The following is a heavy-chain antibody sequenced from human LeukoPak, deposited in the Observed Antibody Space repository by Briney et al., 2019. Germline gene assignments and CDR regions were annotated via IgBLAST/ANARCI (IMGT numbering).Heavy chain of an antibody. CDR2: IYPDDSDT. D-gene: IGHD3-22*01. J-gene: IGHJ4*02. CDR1: GYSFTSYW. CDR3: ARLKSYYDSSGYYPHYFDY. Sequence: GESLKISCQGSGYSFTSYWIGWVRQMPGKGLEWMGIIYPDDSDTRYSPSFQGQVTISADKSISTAYLQWSSLKASDTAMYYCARLKSYYDSSGYYPHYFDYWGQGTLVTVSS. V-gene: IGHV5-51*01.